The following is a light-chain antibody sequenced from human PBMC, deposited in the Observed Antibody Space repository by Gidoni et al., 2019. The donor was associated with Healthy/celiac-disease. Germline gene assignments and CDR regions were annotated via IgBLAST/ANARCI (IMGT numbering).Light chain of an antibody. J-gene: IGKJ4*01. CDR3: QQYYSYPPLT. CDR1: QGISSY. V-gene: IGKV1-8*01. CDR2: AAS. Sequence: AIRMTQSPSSFSASTGDRVTITCRASQGISSYLAWYQQKPGKAPNLLIYAASTVQSGVPSRFSGSGSGTDFTLTISCLQSEDFATYYCQQYYSYPPLTFGGGTQVEIK.